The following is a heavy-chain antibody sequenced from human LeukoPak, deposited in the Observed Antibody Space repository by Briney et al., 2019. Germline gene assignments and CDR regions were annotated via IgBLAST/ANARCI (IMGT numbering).Heavy chain of an antibody. CDR1: GGSISSSSYY. V-gene: IGHV4-39*01. CDR3: ARQGNIVVVPAAMPKGWFDP. J-gene: IGHJ5*02. CDR2: IYYSGST. Sequence: SEALSLTCTVSGGSISSSSYYWGWIRQPPGKGLEWIGSIYYSGSTYYNPSLKSRVTISVDTSKNQFSLKLSSVTAADTAVYHCARQGNIVVVPAAMPKGWFDPWGQGTLVTVSS. D-gene: IGHD2-2*01.